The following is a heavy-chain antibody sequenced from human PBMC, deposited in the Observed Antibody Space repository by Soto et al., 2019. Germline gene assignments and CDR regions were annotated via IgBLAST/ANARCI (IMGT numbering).Heavy chain of an antibody. CDR1: GFNLRAYG. CDR2: ISSDASNK. J-gene: IGHJ6*02. CDR3: AKGSSSVYYYYYGMDV. V-gene: IGHV3-30*18. Sequence: GGSLRLSCAASGFNLRAYGMHWVRQAPGKGLQWVAVISSDASNKYYADSVKGRFTISRDNSKNTLYLQMNSLRPEDTAVYYCAKGSSSVYYYYYGMDVWGQGTTVTVSS. D-gene: IGHD6-6*01.